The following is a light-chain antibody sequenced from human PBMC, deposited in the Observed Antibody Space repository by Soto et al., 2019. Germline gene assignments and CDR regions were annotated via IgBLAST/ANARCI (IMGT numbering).Light chain of an antibody. J-gene: IGKJ1*01. V-gene: IGKV3-20*01. CDR2: AAS. CDR1: QSVSSSY. Sequence: EIVLTQSPGTLSLSPGERATLSCRASQSVSSSYLAWYQHKPGQAPRLLIYAASSRAGGTPDRFSGSGSGTDYTLTISRLEPEDFAVYYCQHYGSSRTFGHGTEVEVK. CDR3: QHYGSSRT.